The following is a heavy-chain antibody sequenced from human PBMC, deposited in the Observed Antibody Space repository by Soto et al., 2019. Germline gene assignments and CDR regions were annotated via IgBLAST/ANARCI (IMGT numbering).Heavy chain of an antibody. V-gene: IGHV1-18*01. CDR1: GYTFTNYG. CDR3: SRGSSIPDSGDY. Sequence: QVQLVQSGAEVKKPGASVKVSCKASGYTFTNYGINWVRQAPGQGLEWLGWVSAYNGERRYAQRVQARVIMNTDTSTPSAYMELGSLRSDDTAVYDCSRGSSIPDSGDYWGQGTQVTVSS. J-gene: IGHJ4*01. CDR2: VSAYNGER. D-gene: IGHD6-6*01.